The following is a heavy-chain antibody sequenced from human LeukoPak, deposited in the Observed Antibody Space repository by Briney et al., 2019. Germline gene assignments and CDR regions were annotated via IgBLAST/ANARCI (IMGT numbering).Heavy chain of an antibody. V-gene: IGHV1-46*01. J-gene: IGHJ5*02. CDR3: ARDWTPMVRGPFDP. CDR1: GFTFTSYY. CDR2: INPSGGST. D-gene: IGHD3-10*01. Sequence: GGSLRLSCAASGFTFTSYYMHWVRQAPGQGLEWMGIINPSGGSTSYAQKFQGRVTMTRDTSTSTVYMELSSLRSEDTAVYYCARDWTPMVRGPFDPWGQGTLVTVSS.